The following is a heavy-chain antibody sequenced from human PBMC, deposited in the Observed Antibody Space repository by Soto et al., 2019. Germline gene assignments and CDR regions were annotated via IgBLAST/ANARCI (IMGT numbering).Heavy chain of an antibody. D-gene: IGHD4-17*01. J-gene: IGHJ4*02. Sequence: PGGSLRLSCAASGFTFSNAWMSWVRQAPGKGLEWVGRIKSKTDGGTTDYAAPVKGRFTISRDDSKNTLYLQMNSLKTEDTAVYYCTTQPLYGDYGGNRLAYWGQGTLVTVSS. CDR2: IKSKTDGGTT. V-gene: IGHV3-15*01. CDR1: GFTFSNAW. CDR3: TTQPLYGDYGGNRLAY.